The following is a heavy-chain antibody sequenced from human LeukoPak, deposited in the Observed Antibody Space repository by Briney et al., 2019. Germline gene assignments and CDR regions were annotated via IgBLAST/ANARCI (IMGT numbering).Heavy chain of an antibody. J-gene: IGHJ4*02. CDR3: ARGGSQGRWLQWGLIDY. Sequence: GASVKVSCKASGYTFTGYYMHWVRQAPGQGLEWMGWINPNSGGTNYAQKFQGRATMTRDTSISTAYMELSRLRSDDTAVYYCARGGSQGRWLQWGLIDYWGQGTLVTVSS. CDR1: GYTFTGYY. D-gene: IGHD5-24*01. V-gene: IGHV1-2*02. CDR2: INPNSGGT.